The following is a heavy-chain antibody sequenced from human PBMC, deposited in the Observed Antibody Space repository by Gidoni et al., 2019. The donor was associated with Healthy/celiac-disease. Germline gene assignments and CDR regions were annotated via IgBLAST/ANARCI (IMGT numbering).Heavy chain of an antibody. CDR2: IYTSGST. CDR1: GGSISSGSYY. Sequence: QVQLQESGPGLVKPSQTLSLTCTVSGGSISSGSYYWSWIRQPAGKGLEWIGRIYTSGSTNYNPSLKSRVTISVDTSKNQFSLKLSSVTAADTAVYYCARDNHYGSGPAWFDPWGQGTLVTVSS. D-gene: IGHD3-10*01. J-gene: IGHJ5*02. CDR3: ARDNHYGSGPAWFDP. V-gene: IGHV4-61*02.